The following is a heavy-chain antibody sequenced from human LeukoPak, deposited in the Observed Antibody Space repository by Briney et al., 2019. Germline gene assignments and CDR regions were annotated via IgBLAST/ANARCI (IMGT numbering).Heavy chain of an antibody. CDR1: GFTFDDYA. Sequence: GGSLRLSCAASGFTFDDYAMHWVRQAPGKGLEWVSGISWNSGTMVYADSVKGRFTISRDNAKKSLYLQMNSLRGEDTALYYCAVQRTGTTRTAFDIWGQGTIVTVSS. D-gene: IGHD1-1*01. CDR3: AVQRTGTTRTAFDI. CDR2: ISWNSGTM. V-gene: IGHV3-9*01. J-gene: IGHJ3*02.